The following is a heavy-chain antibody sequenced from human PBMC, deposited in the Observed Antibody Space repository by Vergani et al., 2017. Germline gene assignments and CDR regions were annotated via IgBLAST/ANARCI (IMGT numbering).Heavy chain of an antibody. D-gene: IGHD3-16*01. CDR1: GDSIRSNNC. Sequence: QVQLQESGPGLVKPPGTLSLSCAVSGDSIRSNNCWTWVRQPPGKGLEWIGEICHTEDTKYSPSLESRVTVSVDESKNFFSLRLNSVTAADTAVYYCATIGYRRWGYYFGYLGQGILVTVSS. CDR3: ATIGYRRWGYYFGY. CDR2: ICHTEDT. V-gene: IGHV4-4*03. J-gene: IGHJ4*02.